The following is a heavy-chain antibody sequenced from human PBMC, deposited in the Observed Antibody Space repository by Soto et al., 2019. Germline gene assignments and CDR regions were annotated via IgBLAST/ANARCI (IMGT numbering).Heavy chain of an antibody. V-gene: IGHV3-53*01. CDR3: ATWHEREHAYDV. J-gene: IGHJ3*01. D-gene: IGHD1-1*01. CDR2: LYDVDGT. Sequence: DVQLVESGGGLIQPGESLRLSCAAFGLTVSGKKYVAWVRQAPGKGLEWVSALYDVDGTYYADSLKGRFTTSTDSSKTTVYLQMNDLRPDGTAVYYCATWHEREHAYDVWGQGTTVTVSS. CDR1: GLTVSGKKY.